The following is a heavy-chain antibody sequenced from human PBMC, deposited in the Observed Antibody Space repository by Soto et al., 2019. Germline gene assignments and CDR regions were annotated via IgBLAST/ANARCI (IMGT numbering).Heavy chain of an antibody. V-gene: IGHV1-18*01. D-gene: IGHD3-10*01. Sequence: QVQLVQSGAEVKQPGASVKVSCKASGYSFTSYGINWVRQAPGQGLEWMGWISAYNSNTNYAQKLQGRLTMTTDTXXNTVYMELRSLRSDDTAVYYCARGTGYSSGSPLDYWGQGALVTVSS. CDR2: ISAYNSNT. J-gene: IGHJ4*02. CDR1: GYSFTSYG. CDR3: ARGTGYSSGSPLDY.